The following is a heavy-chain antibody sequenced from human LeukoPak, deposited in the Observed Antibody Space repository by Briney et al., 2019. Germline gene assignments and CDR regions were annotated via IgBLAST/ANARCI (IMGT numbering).Heavy chain of an antibody. J-gene: IGHJ3*02. CDR3: ARDSPIPRKLGDSSGYPFDAFDI. Sequence: SETLSLTCTVSGGSISSSSYYWGWIRQPPGKGLEWIGSIYYSGSTYYNPSLKSRVTISVDTSKNQFSLKLSSVTAADTAVYYCARDSPIPRKLGDSSGYPFDAFDIWGQGTMVTVSS. CDR2: IYYSGST. V-gene: IGHV4-39*07. D-gene: IGHD3-22*01. CDR1: GGSISSSSYY.